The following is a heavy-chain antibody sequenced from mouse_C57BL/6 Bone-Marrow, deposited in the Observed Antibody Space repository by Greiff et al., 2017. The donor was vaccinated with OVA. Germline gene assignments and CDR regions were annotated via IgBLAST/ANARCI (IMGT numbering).Heavy chain of an antibody. CDR2: IWTGGGT. CDR3: ARNRVVATKWYFDV. CDR1: GFSLTSYA. Sequence: QVQLKQSGPGLVAPSQSLSITCTVSGFSLTSYAISWVRQPPGKGLEWLGVIWTGGGTNYNLALKSRLSISKDNSKSQVFLKMNSLQTDDTARYYCARNRVVATKWYFDVWGTGTTVTVSS. D-gene: IGHD1-1*01. V-gene: IGHV2-9-1*01. J-gene: IGHJ1*03.